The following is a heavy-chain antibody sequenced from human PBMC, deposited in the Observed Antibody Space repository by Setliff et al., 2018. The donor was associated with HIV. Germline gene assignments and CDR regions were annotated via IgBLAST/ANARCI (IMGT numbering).Heavy chain of an antibody. V-gene: IGHV4-61*02. CDR1: GSSISSGSYY. CDR3: ARDQTAMVTRYWYFDL. CDR2: IYTSGST. D-gene: IGHD5-18*01. Sequence: SETLSLTCTVSGSSISSGSYYWNWIRQPAGKGLEWIGRIYTSGSTNYNPSLRSRVTISMDTSKNQFSLKLNSVTAADTAVYYCARDQTAMVTRYWYFDLWGRGTVVTV. J-gene: IGHJ2*01.